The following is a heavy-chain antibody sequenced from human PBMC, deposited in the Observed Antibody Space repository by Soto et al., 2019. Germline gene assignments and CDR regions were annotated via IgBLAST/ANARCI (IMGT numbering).Heavy chain of an antibody. CDR1: GVSVSSGSYY. CDR2: IHYSGST. D-gene: IGHD6-13*01. J-gene: IGHJ3*02. CDR3: ARYSSPEFDAFDI. V-gene: IGHV4-61*01. Sequence: SVTLSLTCTVSGVSVSSGSYYLNWIRQPPGKGLEWIGFIHYSGSTNYNPSLKSRVTISGDTSKKQFSLRLHSVTAADTAVYYCARYSSPEFDAFDIWGQGTMVTVSS.